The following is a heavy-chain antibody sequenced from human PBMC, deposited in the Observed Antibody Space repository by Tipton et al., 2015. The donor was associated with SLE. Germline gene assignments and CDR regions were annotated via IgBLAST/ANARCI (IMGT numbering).Heavy chain of an antibody. Sequence: SLRLSCAASGFTFSSYWMSWVRQAPGKGLEWVSSISSSSSYIYYADSVKGRFTISRDNAKNSLYLQMNSLRAEDTAVYYCARVSSGPSFDYWGQGTLVTVSS. CDR2: ISSSSSYI. J-gene: IGHJ4*02. CDR3: ARVSSGPSFDY. CDR1: GFTFSSYW. V-gene: IGHV3-21*01.